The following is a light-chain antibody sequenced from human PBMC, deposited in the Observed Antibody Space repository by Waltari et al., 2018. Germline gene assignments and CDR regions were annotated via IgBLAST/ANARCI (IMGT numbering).Light chain of an antibody. CDR3: QHYVMLPVT. CDR1: QSVRRA. V-gene: IGKV3-20*01. CDR2: GIF. J-gene: IGKJ1*01. Sequence: EIVLTQSPGTLSLSPGERATLACRTSQSVRRALAWYQQKPGQAPRLLIDGIFNRATGIPDRFSGSGSGTEFSLTISRLEPEDSAVYYCQHYVMLPVTFGQGTRVEVK.